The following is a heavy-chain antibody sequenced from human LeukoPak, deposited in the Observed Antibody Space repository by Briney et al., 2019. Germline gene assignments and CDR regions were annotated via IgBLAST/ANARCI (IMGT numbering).Heavy chain of an antibody. CDR3: ARAKQEGYYDILTGYHDRYFDY. D-gene: IGHD3-9*01. CDR1: GGSISSYY. V-gene: IGHV4-59*08. Sequence: SETLSLTCTVSGGSISSYYWIWIRQPPGKGLEWIGYIYYSGSTNYNPSLKSRFIISVDTSKNQFSLKLSSVTAADTAVYYCARAKQEGYYDILTGYHDRYFDYWGQGTLVTVSS. J-gene: IGHJ4*02. CDR2: IYYSGST.